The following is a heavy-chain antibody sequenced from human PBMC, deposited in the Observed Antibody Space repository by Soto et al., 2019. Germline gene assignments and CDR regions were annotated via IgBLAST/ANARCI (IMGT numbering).Heavy chain of an antibody. V-gene: IGHV3-30*18. D-gene: IGHD6-13*01. CDR1: GFTFSSYG. Sequence: PGGSLRLSCAASGFTFSSYGMHWVRQAPGKGLEWVAVISYDGSNKYYADSVKGRFTISRDNSKNTLYLQMNSLRAEDTAVYYCAKASSGYSTFNTPGNWGQGTLVTVSS. J-gene: IGHJ4*02. CDR2: ISYDGSNK. CDR3: AKASSGYSTFNTPGN.